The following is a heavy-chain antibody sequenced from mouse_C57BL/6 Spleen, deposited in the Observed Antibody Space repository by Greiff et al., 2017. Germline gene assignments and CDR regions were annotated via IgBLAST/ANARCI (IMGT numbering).Heavy chain of an antibody. CDR1: GYAFSSYW. CDR3: ARLGYGSSSDWFAY. Sequence: VQLVESGAELVKPGASVKISCKASGYAFSSYWMNWVKQRPGKGLEWIGQIYPGDGDTNYNGKFKGKATLTADKSSSTAYMQLSSLTSEDSAVYFCARLGYGSSSDWFAYWGQGTLVTVSA. V-gene: IGHV1-80*01. D-gene: IGHD1-1*01. J-gene: IGHJ3*01. CDR2: IYPGDGDT.